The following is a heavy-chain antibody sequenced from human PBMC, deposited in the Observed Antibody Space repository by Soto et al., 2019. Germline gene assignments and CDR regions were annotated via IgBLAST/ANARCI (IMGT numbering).Heavy chain of an antibody. V-gene: IGHV4-61*01. J-gene: IGHJ6*02. D-gene: IGHD3-3*01. CDR3: ARVRSGDFWSGCIHYYGMDV. CDR1: GGSVSSGSYY. Sequence: QVQLQESGPGLVKPSETLSLTCTVSGGSVSSGSYYWSWIRQPPGKGLEWIGYIYYSGSTNYNPSLKSRVTISVDTSKNQFSLKLSSVTAADTAVYYCARVRSGDFWSGCIHYYGMDVWGQGTTVTVSS. CDR2: IYYSGST.